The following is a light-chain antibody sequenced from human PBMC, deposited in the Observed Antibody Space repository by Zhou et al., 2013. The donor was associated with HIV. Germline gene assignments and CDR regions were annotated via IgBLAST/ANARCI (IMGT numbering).Light chain of an antibody. V-gene: IGKV3-11*01. Sequence: EIVLTQSPATLSLSPGERATLSCRASQSVSSYLAWYQQKPGQAPILLIYDASNRATGIPARFSGSGSGTDFTLTISSLEPEDFAIYYCQQRSNWPTFGGGTKVEIK. CDR1: QSVSSY. CDR3: QQRSNWPT. J-gene: IGKJ4*01. CDR2: DAS.